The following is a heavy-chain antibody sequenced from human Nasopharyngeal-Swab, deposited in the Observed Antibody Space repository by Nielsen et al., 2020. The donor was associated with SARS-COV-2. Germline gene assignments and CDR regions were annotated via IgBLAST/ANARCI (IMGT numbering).Heavy chain of an antibody. CDR2: INAGNGDT. D-gene: IGHD4-11*01. V-gene: IGHV1-3*01. CDR3: ARDPRPDYPYYMDV. Sequence: WVRQAPEQGLEWLGWINAGNGDTKYSQRFQGRVTITRDTSASIAYMDLTSLRSEDTAVYYCARDPRPDYPYYMDVWGKGTTVTVSS. J-gene: IGHJ6*03.